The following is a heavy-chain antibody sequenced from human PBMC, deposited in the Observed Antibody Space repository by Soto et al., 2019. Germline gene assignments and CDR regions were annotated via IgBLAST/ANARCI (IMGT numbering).Heavy chain of an antibody. Sequence: PGGSLRLSCAASGFGFSTHALSWVRQAPGKGLEWLSSITNTGITTHYADSVKGRFTISRENSRNTLHLQMNNLRVDDTAVYYCAKGFDYGDTKHIDPWGQGSQGTVPS. J-gene: IGHJ5*02. CDR2: ITNTGITT. V-gene: IGHV3-23*01. CDR1: GFGFSTHA. D-gene: IGHD4-17*01. CDR3: AKGFDYGDTKHIDP.